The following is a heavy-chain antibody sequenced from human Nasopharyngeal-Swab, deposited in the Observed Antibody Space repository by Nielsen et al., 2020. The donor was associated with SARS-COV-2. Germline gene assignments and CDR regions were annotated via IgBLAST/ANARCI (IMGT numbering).Heavy chain of an antibody. J-gene: IGHJ3*02. D-gene: IGHD2-21*01. CDR1: GFTFDDYA. V-gene: IGHV3-9*01. CDR2: ISWNSGSI. CDR3: AKSPGEDAFDI. Sequence: SLKISCAASGFTFDDYAMHWVRQAPGKGLEWVSGISWNSGSIGYADSVKGRFTISRDNAKNSLYPQMNSLRAEDTALYYCAKSPGEDAFDIWGQGTMVTVSS.